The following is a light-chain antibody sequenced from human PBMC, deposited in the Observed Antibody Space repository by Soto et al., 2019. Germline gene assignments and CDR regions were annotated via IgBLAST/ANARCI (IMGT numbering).Light chain of an antibody. CDR1: SSDVGGYNF. CDR3: CSYAGSYTWI. Sequence: QSALTQPRSVSGSPGQSVTISCTGTSSDVGGYNFVSWYQHHPGKAPKLMIYDVSQRPSGVPDRFSGSKSGNTASLTVSGLQAEDEAYYYCCSYAGSYTWIFGEGTKLTVL. CDR2: DVS. J-gene: IGLJ2*01. V-gene: IGLV2-11*01.